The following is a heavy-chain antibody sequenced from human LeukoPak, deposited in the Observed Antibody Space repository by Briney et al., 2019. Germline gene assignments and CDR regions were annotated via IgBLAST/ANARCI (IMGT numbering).Heavy chain of an antibody. V-gene: IGHV3-7*01. Sequence: GGSLRLSCAASGFTFSNYWMTWVRQAPGKGLEWVANIKKDGRDKYYVDFVKGRFTISKDNTKNSVYLQMNSLRVDDTAVYYCARDSGMGFGYWGQGTLVTVSS. CDR3: ARDSGMGFGY. CDR1: GFTFSNYW. D-gene: IGHD5-24*01. CDR2: IKKDGRDK. J-gene: IGHJ4*02.